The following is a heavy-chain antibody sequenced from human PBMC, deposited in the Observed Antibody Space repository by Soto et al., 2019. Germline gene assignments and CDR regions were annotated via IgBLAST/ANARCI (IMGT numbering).Heavy chain of an antibody. CDR3: AIENWNSQYNWFDP. CDR2: IYYSGST. Sequence: SETLSLTCTVSGGSISSGGYYWSWIRQHPGKGLEWIGYIYYSGSTYYNPSLKSRVTISVDTSKNQFSLKLSSVTAADTAVYYCAIENWNSQYNWFDPWGQGTLVTVSS. V-gene: IGHV4-31*03. J-gene: IGHJ5*02. CDR1: GGSISSGGYY. D-gene: IGHD1-7*01.